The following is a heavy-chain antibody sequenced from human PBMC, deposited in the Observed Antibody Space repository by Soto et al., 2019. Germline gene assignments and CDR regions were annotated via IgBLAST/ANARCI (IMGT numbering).Heavy chain of an antibody. CDR1: GGTFSSYA. V-gene: IGHV1-69*13. D-gene: IGHD3-9*01. J-gene: IGHJ6*02. CDR2: IIPIFGTA. Sequence: SVKVSCKASGGTFSSYAISWVRQAPGQGLEWMGGIIPIFGTANYAQKFQGRVTITADESTSTAYMELSSLRSEDTAVYYCAESSYYDILSGYYPDYYYYGMDVWGQRTTVTGSS. CDR3: AESSYYDILSGYYPDYYYYGMDV.